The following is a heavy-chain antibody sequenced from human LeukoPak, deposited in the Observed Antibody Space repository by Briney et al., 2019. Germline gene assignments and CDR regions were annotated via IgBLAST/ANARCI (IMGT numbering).Heavy chain of an antibody. J-gene: IGHJ4*02. V-gene: IGHV3-23*01. Sequence: GGSLRLSCAASGFTFSSYAMSWVRQAPGKRLEWVSTIGGSGGSTYYADSVKGRFTISRDNSKNTLHLQMNSLRAEDTAVYSCAKHSSALYYLGYFDYWGQGTLVTVSS. D-gene: IGHD3-22*01. CDR2: IGGSGGST. CDR1: GFTFSSYA. CDR3: AKHSSALYYLGYFDY.